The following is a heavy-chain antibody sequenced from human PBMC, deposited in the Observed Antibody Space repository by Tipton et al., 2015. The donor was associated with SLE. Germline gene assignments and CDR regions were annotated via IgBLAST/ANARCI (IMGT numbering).Heavy chain of an antibody. V-gene: IGHV4-59*08. Sequence: TLSLTCTVSGGSISNYYWSWIRQSPGKGLEWIGYIYYSGSTNYNPSLRSRVTISVDTSKNQFSLKQYSVTAADTAVYYCARHEYDILSGLGFDPWGQGTLVTVSS. D-gene: IGHD3-9*01. CDR3: ARHEYDILSGLGFDP. J-gene: IGHJ5*02. CDR2: IYYSGST. CDR1: GGSISNYY.